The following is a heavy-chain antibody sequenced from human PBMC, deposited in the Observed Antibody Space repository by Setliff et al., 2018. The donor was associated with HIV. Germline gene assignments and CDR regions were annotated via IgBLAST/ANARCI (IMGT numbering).Heavy chain of an antibody. J-gene: IGHJ4*02. V-gene: IGHV4-34*01. D-gene: IGHD5-18*01. Sequence: SETLSLTCAVYNGSFSGYYWTWIRQPPGKGLEWIGEINHSGSTNYSPSLKSRITISVDASRNQFSLRLSSVTAADTAVYYCAAWGPRYSYAPYFFDSWGQGTLVTVSS. CDR2: INHSGST. CDR3: AAWGPRYSYAPYFFDS. CDR1: NGSFSGYY.